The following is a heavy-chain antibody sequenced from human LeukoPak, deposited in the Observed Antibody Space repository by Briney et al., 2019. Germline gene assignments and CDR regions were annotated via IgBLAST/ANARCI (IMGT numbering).Heavy chain of an antibody. CDR1: GFTVSSNY. CDR2: IYSGGDT. V-gene: IGHV3-53*01. Sequence: VGSLRLSCAPSGFTVSSNYMSWVRQATRKGMEWVAVIYSGGDTFYADSVKGRFTISRDNSKNTLYLQMNSLRAEDTAVYYCAAKVELRSNGPYFNSWGQGTLVTVSS. CDR3: AAKVELRSNGPYFNS. D-gene: IGHD5-18*01. J-gene: IGHJ4*02.